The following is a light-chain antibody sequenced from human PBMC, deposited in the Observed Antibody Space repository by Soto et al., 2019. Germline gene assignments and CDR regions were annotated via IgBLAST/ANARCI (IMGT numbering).Light chain of an antibody. CDR1: SSNIGNHY. Sequence: QSVLTQPPSASGTPGQRVTISCSGSSSNIGNHYVYWYQHLPGTAPKLLIYRNNQRPSGVPDRFSGSHSGTSGSLAISGLRSEDESDYYCAAGDDSLSGYVFGTGTQLTVL. CDR3: AAGDDSLSGYV. V-gene: IGLV1-47*01. CDR2: RNN. J-gene: IGLJ1*01.